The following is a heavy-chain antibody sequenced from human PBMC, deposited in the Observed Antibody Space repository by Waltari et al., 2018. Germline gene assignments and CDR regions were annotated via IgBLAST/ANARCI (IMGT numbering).Heavy chain of an antibody. V-gene: IGHV4-59*01. CDR2: IYYSGST. CDR1: GGSISSYY. CDR3: ARASSTAGTYYYDSSGYYLDY. D-gene: IGHD3-22*01. Sequence: QVQLQESGPGLVKPSETLSLTCTVSGGSISSYYWSWIRQPPGKGLERIGYIYYSGSTNYNPSLKSRVTISVDTSKNQFSLKLSSVTAADTAVYYCARASSTAGTYYYDSSGYYLDYWGQGTLVTVSS. J-gene: IGHJ4*02.